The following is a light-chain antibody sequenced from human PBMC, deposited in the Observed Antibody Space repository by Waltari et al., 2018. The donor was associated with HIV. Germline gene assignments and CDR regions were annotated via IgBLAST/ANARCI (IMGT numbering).Light chain of an antibody. CDR1: HSDVGGYNY. CDR3: SSYAGSNKLV. V-gene: IGLV2-8*01. CDR2: EVT. J-gene: IGLJ2*01. Sequence: QSALTQPPSASGSPGQSVTIPCTGTHSDVGGYNYVSWYQQPPGNAPKLIIYEVTERPSGVPDRFSGSKSGNTASLTVSGLQAEDEADYYCSSYAGSNKLVFGGGTKLTVV.